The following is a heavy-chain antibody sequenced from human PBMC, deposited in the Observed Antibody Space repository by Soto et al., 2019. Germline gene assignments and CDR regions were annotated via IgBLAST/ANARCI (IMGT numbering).Heavy chain of an antibody. D-gene: IGHD3-3*01. CDR2: IYTSGST. CDR1: GGSISSYY. CDR3: ARDSWSGPAYYYYGMDV. Sequence: QVQLQESGPGLVKPSETLSLTCTVSGGSISSYYWSWIRQPAGKGLEWIGRIYTSGSTNYNPSLKSRVIMSVDTSKNQFSLKLSSVTAADTAVYYCARDSWSGPAYYYYGMDVWGQGTTVTVSS. J-gene: IGHJ6*02. V-gene: IGHV4-4*07.